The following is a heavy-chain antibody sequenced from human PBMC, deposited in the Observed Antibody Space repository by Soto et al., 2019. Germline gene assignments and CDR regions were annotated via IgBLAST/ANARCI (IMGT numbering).Heavy chain of an antibody. CDR2: IWYDASHK. V-gene: IGHV3-33*01. CDR3: ARDKTFGGTIGSAFDS. J-gene: IGHJ4*02. Sequence: QVQVVESGGGVVQPGTSLRLSCAASGFTFNNYGMHWVRQAPGKGLEWVAVIWYDASHKYYADSVKGRFTISRDNSKNTLYQQMSRLRGEDTAVYYCARDKTFGGTIGSAFDSGGQGTLVTVSS. CDR1: GFTFNNYG. D-gene: IGHD3-16*01.